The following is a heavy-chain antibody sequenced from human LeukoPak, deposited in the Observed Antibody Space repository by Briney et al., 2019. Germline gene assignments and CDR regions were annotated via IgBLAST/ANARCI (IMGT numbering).Heavy chain of an antibody. V-gene: IGHV1-69*05. CDR2: IIPIFGTA. J-gene: IGHJ4*02. D-gene: IGHD3-22*01. CDR3: ARSEYYYDSSGYYRFDY. Sequence: SVKVSCKASGGTFSSYAISWVRQAPGQGLEWMGRIIPIFGTANYAQKFQGRVTITTDESTSTAYMELSSLRSEDTAVYYCARSEYYYDSSGYYRFDYWGQGTLVTVSS. CDR1: GGTFSSYA.